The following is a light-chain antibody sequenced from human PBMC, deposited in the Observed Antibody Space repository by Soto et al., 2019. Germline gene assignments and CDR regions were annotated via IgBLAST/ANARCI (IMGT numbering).Light chain of an antibody. V-gene: IGLV2-14*01. Sequence: QSALTQPASVSGSPGQSITISCTGTSSYVGGYNYVSWYQQHPGKAPKLMIYEVSNRPSGVSNRFSGSKSGNTASLTISGLQSEDESDYYCGSYVAGSTYYVFGTGTKLTVL. CDR2: EVS. CDR3: GSYVAGSTYYV. CDR1: SSYVGGYNY. J-gene: IGLJ1*01.